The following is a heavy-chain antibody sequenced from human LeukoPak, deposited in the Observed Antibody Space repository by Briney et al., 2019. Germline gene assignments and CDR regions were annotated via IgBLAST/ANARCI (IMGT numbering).Heavy chain of an antibody. V-gene: IGHV3-7*01. CDR1: GFTFSSYW. D-gene: IGHD3-16*01. J-gene: IGHJ1*01. CDR3: AAAGYGGYVWDPGLGYSQR. Sequence: GGSLRLSCAASGFTFSSYWMSWIRQAPGKGLEWVANIKQDGSEKYYPASVKGRFTLSRTNAKNSLYLQMNSLRAEATAVYYCAAAGYGGYVWDPGLGYSQRWGQGALVTV. CDR2: IKQDGSEK.